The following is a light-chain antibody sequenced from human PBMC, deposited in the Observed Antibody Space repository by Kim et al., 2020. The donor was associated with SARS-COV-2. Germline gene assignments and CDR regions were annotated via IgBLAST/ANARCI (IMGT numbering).Light chain of an antibody. Sequence: SVSPGERATLSCRASQSVSSNLAWYQQKPGQAPRLLIYGASIRATGIPARFSGSGSGTEFTLTISILQSEDFAVYYCQRYNNWPYTFGQGTKLEI. CDR3: QRYNNWPYT. CDR1: QSVSSN. CDR2: GAS. V-gene: IGKV3D-15*03. J-gene: IGKJ2*01.